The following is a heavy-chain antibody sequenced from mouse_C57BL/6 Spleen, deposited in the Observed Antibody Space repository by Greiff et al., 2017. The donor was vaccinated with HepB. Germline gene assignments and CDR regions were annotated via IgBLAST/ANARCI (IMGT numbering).Heavy chain of an antibody. Sequence: EVQGVESGGGLVKPGGSLKLSCAASGFTFSSYAMSWVRQTSENRLEWVATISDGGSYTYYPDNVMGRFTISRDNAKNNLYLHMSHLMSEDTAMYYCASDTAVVPLDYCGQGTTFTVSS. J-gene: IGHJ2*01. CDR1: GFTFSSYA. CDR2: ISDGGSYT. D-gene: IGHD1-1*01. CDR3: ASDTAVVPLDY. V-gene: IGHV5-4*01.